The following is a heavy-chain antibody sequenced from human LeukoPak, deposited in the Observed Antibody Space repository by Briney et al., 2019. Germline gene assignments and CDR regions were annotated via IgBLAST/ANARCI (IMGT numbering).Heavy chain of an antibody. CDR1: GGSISSYY. J-gene: IGHJ3*02. Sequence: PSETLSLTCTVSGGSISSYYWSWIRQPPGKGLEWIGYIYYSGSTNYNPSLKSRVTISVDTSKNQFSLKLSSVTAADTAVYYCARQANWNTAFDIWGQGTMATVSS. D-gene: IGHD1/OR15-1a*01. CDR3: ARQANWNTAFDI. V-gene: IGHV4-59*08. CDR2: IYYSGST.